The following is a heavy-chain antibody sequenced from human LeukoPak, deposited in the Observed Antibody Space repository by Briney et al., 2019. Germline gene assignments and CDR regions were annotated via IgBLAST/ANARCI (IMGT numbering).Heavy chain of an antibody. J-gene: IGHJ4*02. V-gene: IGHV4-38-2*02. CDR2: IYHGGST. D-gene: IGHD2-21*02. CDR1: GYSISSGYY. CDR3: ARDLASCAGDCYSDGFDY. Sequence: PPETLSLTCTVSGYSISSGYYWGWIRQSPGKGLEWIGSIYHGGSTYYNPSLRSRVIVSVDTSKNHFSLKMSSVTAADTAVYYCARDLASCAGDCYSDGFDYWGQGALVTVSS.